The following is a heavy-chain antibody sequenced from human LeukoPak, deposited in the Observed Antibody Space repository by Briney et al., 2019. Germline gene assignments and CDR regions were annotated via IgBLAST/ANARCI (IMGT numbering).Heavy chain of an antibody. J-gene: IGHJ4*02. V-gene: IGHV4-4*07. D-gene: IGHD4-17*01. CDR2: IYTSGST. CDR3: ARDPAVTTSYPQGGDY. CDR1: SGFISNYD. Sequence: SSETLSLTCTVSSGFISNYDWSWIRQPAGKGLEWIGRIYTSGSTNYNPSLKSRVTMSVDTSKNRFSLKLSSVTAADTAVYYCARDPAVTTSYPQGGDYWGQGTLVTVSS.